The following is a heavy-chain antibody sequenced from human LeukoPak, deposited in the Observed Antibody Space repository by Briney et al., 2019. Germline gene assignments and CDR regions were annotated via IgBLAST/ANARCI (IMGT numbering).Heavy chain of an antibody. D-gene: IGHD2-2*01. CDR3: ARGLSGLGYCSSTSCPHNWFDP. J-gene: IGHJ5*02. Sequence: ASVKVSCKASGYTFTSYGISWVRQAPGQGLEWMGWISAYSGNTNYAQKLQGRVTMTTDTSTSTAYMELRSLRSDDTAVYYCARGLSGLGYCSSTSCPHNWFDPWGQGTLVTVSS. CDR1: GYTFTSYG. V-gene: IGHV1-18*01. CDR2: ISAYSGNT.